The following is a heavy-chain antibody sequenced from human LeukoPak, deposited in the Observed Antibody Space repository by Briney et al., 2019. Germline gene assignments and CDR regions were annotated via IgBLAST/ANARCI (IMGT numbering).Heavy chain of an antibody. V-gene: IGHV4-39*01. J-gene: IGHJ4*02. CDR1: GGSISSSSYY. CDR3: ARHTSYSSSSLDY. CDR2: IYNSGST. D-gene: IGHD6-6*01. Sequence: SETLSLTCTVSGGSISSSSYYWGWIRQPPGKGLEWIGSIYNSGSTYYNPSLKSRVTISVDTSKNKFSLKLSSVTAADTAVYYCARHTSYSSSSLDYWGQGTLVTVSS.